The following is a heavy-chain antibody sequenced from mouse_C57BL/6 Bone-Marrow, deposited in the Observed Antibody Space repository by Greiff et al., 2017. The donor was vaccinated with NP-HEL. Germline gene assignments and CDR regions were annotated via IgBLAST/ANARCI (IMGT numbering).Heavy chain of an antibody. CDR3: ARRSNCDWYFDV. CDR2: ISNGGGST. J-gene: IGHJ1*03. V-gene: IGHV5-12*01. CDR1: GFTFSDYY. Sequence: EVQLVESGGGLVQPGGSLKLSCAASGFTFSDYYMYWVRQTPEKRLEWVAYISNGGGSTYYPDTVKGRFTISRDNAKNTLYLQMSRLKSEDTAMYYCARRSNCDWYFDVWGTGTTVTVSS. D-gene: IGHD4-1*01.